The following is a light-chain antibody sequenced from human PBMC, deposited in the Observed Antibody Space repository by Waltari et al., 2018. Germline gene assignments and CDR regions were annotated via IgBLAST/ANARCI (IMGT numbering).Light chain of an antibody. CDR2: DAS. Sequence: SCSASQSISRFLAWYQQKPGQAPRLLIYDASTRATGIPDRFSGSGSGTDFSLTISRLEPEVFAVYYCQKYGTLPATFGQGTKVEIK. CDR1: QSISRF. V-gene: IGKV3-20*01. CDR3: QKYGTLPAT. J-gene: IGKJ1*01.